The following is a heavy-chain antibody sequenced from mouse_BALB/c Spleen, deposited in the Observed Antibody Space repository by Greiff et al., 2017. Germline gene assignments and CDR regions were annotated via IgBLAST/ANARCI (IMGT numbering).Heavy chain of an antibody. CDR1: GYSITSGYS. CDR3: ARPGLDYDDEAWFAY. D-gene: IGHD2-4*01. V-gene: IGHV3-1*02. CDR2: IHYSGST. J-gene: IGHJ3*01. Sequence: DVKLQESGPDLVKPSQSLSLTCTVTGYSITSGYSWHWIRQFPGNKLEWMGYIHYSGSTNYNPSLKSRISITRDTSKNQFFLQLNSVTTEDTATYYCARPGLDYDDEAWFAYWGQGTLVTVSA.